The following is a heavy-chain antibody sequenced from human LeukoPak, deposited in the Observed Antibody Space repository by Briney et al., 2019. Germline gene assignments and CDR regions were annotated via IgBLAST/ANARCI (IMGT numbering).Heavy chain of an antibody. Sequence: SETLSLTCTVSIHSLKLYYWRWIRQPPGKGLEWIGYIYYSGSTNYNPSLKSRVTISVDTSKNQFSLKLSSVRTADGVVYYCARGDYYDSSGSWGQGTLVTVSS. V-gene: IGHV4-59*01. CDR2: IYYSGST. CDR3: ARGDYYDSSGS. D-gene: IGHD3-22*01. CDR1: IHSLKLYY. J-gene: IGHJ4*02.